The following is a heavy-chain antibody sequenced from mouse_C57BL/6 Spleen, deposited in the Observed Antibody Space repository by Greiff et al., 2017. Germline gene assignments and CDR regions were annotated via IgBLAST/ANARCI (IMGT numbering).Heavy chain of an antibody. Sequence: EVQLQQSGPELVKPGASVKISCKASGYTFTDYYMNWVKQSHGKSLEWIGDINPNNGGTSYNQKFKGKATLTVDKSSSTAYMGLRSLTSEVSAVYYCARGYYGNCLDYWGQGTTLTVSS. CDR3: ARGYYGNCLDY. J-gene: IGHJ2*01. V-gene: IGHV1-26*01. CDR2: INPNNGGT. CDR1: GYTFTDYY. D-gene: IGHD2-1*01.